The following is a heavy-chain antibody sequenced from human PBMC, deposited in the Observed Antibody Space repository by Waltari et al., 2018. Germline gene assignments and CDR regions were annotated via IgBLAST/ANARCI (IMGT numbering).Heavy chain of an antibody. V-gene: IGHV1-69*02. Sequence: QVQLVQSGAEVKKPGSSVKVSCKASGGTFSSYTISWVRQAPGQGLEWMGRIIPILGIANYAQKFQGRVTITADKSTSTAYMELSSLGSEDTAVYYCAIDSSGSGYFQHWGQGTLVTVSS. CDR3: AIDSSGSGYFQH. J-gene: IGHJ1*01. D-gene: IGHD6-19*01. CDR1: GGTFSSYT. CDR2: IIPILGIA.